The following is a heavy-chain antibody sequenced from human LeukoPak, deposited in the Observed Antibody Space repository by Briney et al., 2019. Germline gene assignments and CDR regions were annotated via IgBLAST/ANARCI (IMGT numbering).Heavy chain of an antibody. CDR2: IIPIFGTA. J-gene: IGHJ5*02. Sequence: SVNVSCKASGGTFSSYAISWVRQAPGQGLEWMGGIIPIFGTANYAQKFQGRVTITADESTSTAYMELSSLRSEDTAVYYCARDASGSYFDWFDPWGQGTLVTVSS. CDR1: GGTFSSYA. D-gene: IGHD1-26*01. CDR3: ARDASGSYFDWFDP. V-gene: IGHV1-69*13.